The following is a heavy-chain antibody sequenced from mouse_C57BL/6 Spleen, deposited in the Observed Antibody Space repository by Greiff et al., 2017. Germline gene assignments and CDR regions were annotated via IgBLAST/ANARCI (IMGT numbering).Heavy chain of an antibody. CDR2: INPSTGGT. V-gene: IGHV1-42*01. Sequence: VQLKESGPELVKPGASVKISCKASGYSFTGYYMNWVKQSPEKSLEWIGEINPSTGGTTYNQKFKAKATLTVDKSSSTAYMQLKSLTSEDSAVXYCAGYSNYEDYWGQGTTLTVSS. CDR3: AGYSNYEDY. D-gene: IGHD2-5*01. CDR1: GYSFTGYY. J-gene: IGHJ2*01.